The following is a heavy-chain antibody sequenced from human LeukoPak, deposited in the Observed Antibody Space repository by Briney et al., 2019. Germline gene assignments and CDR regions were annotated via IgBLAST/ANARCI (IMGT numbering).Heavy chain of an antibody. CDR3: AKDRGSGYHYFDY. Sequence: PGGSLRLSCAASGFTFSNYWMHWVRQAPGKGLVWVSRINSDGSSTNYADSVKGRFTISRDNSKNTLYLQMNSLRAEDTAVYYCAKDRGSGYHYFDYWGQGTLVTVSS. CDR2: INSDGSST. CDR1: GFTFSNYW. V-gene: IGHV3-74*01. J-gene: IGHJ4*02. D-gene: IGHD3-22*01.